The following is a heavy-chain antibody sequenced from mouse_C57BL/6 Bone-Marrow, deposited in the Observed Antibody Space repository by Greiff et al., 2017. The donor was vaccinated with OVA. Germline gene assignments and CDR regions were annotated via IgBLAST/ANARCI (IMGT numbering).Heavy chain of an antibody. Sequence: EVKLMESGAELVRPGASVKLSCTASGFNIKDDYMHWVKERPEQGLEWIGWIDPKNGDTEYASKFQGKATITADTSSKTVYLQLSSLTSEDTAVYYCTTYRYWGQGTTLTVSS. CDR1: GFNIKDDY. CDR3: TTYRY. J-gene: IGHJ2*01. CDR2: IDPKNGDT. V-gene: IGHV14-4*01.